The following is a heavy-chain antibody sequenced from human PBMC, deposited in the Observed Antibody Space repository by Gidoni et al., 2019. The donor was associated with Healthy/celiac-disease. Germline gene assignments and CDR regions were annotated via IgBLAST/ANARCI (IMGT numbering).Heavy chain of an antibody. CDR2: ISSSSNFI. Sequence: EVQLVESGGGLVKPGGSLSLSCSASGFTFSSYSMNWVRQAPGKGLEWVSSISSSSNFIYYADSVKGRFTISRDNAKNSLYLQMNSLRAEDTAVYYCARYSFSDYWGQGSLVTVSS. V-gene: IGHV3-21*01. J-gene: IGHJ4*02. D-gene: IGHD2-21*01. CDR3: ARYSFSDY. CDR1: GFTFSSYS.